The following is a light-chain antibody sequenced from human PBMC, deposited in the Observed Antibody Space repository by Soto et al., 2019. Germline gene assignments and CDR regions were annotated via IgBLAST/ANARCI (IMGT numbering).Light chain of an antibody. Sequence: QSALTQPPSASGSPGQSVTISGTGTSSDVGIFNYVSWYQQHPDQAPKLLIFEVNKRPSGVPDRFSASKSGNTASLTVSGLQAEDEADYYCCSYAGSNTLIFGGGTKVTVL. CDR2: EVN. J-gene: IGLJ2*01. V-gene: IGLV2-8*01. CDR1: SSDVGIFNY. CDR3: CSYAGSNTLI.